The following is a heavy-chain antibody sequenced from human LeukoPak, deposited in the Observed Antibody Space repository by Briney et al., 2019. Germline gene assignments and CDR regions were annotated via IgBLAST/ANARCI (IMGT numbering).Heavy chain of an antibody. CDR1: GYTFTGYY. Sequence: ASVKVSCKASGYTFTGYYMHWVRQAPGQGLEWMGWINPNSGGTNYAQKFQGRVTMTRDTSISTAYMELSRLRSDDTAVYYCAREAPAALRYFDWLLPNENNWFDPWGQGTLVTVSS. CDR2: INPNSGGT. D-gene: IGHD3-9*01. V-gene: IGHV1-2*02. CDR3: AREAPAALRYFDWLLPNENNWFDP. J-gene: IGHJ5*02.